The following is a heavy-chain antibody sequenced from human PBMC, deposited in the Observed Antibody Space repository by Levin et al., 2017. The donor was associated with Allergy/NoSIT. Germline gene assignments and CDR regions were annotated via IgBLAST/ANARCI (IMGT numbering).Heavy chain of an antibody. Sequence: PGESLKISCAASGFTFSDPAMHWVRQASGKGLEWLGRIRTKTHNYATEYAASVKGRFTISRDDSKSTAYLLMSSLKMEDTAIYYCVAVWRITATTDYWGQGTLVTVSS. CDR2: IRTKTHNYAT. CDR3: VAVWRITATTDY. J-gene: IGHJ4*02. V-gene: IGHV3-73*01. CDR1: GFTFSDPA. D-gene: IGHD1-20*01.